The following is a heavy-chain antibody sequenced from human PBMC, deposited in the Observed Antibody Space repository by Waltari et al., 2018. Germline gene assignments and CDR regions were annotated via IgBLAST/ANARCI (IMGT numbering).Heavy chain of an antibody. J-gene: IGHJ4*02. CDR2: IYYSGST. D-gene: IGHD6-19*01. CDR1: GGSISSHY. V-gene: IGHV4-59*11. Sequence: QVQLQESGPGLVKPSETLSLTCTVSGGSISSHYWSWIRQPPGKGLEWIGYIYYSGSTNYNPSLKSRVTISVDTSKNQFSLKLSTVTAADTAVYYCARSPGYSSGWYRGDFDSWGQGTLVTVSS. CDR3: ARSPGYSSGWYRGDFDS.